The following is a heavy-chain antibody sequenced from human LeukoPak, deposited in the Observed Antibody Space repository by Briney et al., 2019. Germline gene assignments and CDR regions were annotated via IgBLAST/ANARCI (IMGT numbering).Heavy chain of an antibody. Sequence: PGGSLRLSCAASGFTFSSYGMHWVRQAPGKGLEWVAFIRYDGSNEYYADSVEGRFTISRDNSKNTLYLQMNSLRPEDTAVYYCAKDMDCIGSSCPKTYDYWGQGTLVTVSS. CDR3: AKDMDCIGSSCPKTYDY. J-gene: IGHJ4*02. CDR2: IRYDGSNE. D-gene: IGHD2-15*01. CDR1: GFTFSSYG. V-gene: IGHV3-30*02.